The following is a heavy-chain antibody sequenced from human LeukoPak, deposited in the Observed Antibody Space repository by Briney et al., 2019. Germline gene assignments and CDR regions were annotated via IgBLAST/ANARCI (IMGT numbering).Heavy chain of an antibody. CDR1: GFTFSGSA. J-gene: IGHJ4*02. CDR2: IRSKANSYAT. D-gene: IGHD1-26*01. CDR3: TGQGSGSYSFDY. Sequence: GGSLRLSCAASGFTFSGSAMHWVRQASGKGLEWVGRIRSKANSYATAYAASVKGRFTISRDDSKNTAYLQMNSLKTEDTAVYYCTGQGSGSYSFDYWGQGTLSPSPQ. V-gene: IGHV3-73*01.